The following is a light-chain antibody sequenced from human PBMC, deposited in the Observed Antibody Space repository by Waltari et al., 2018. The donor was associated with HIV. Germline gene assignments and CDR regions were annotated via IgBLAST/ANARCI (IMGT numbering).Light chain of an antibody. CDR3: QSYDRSLSAWV. V-gene: IGLV1-40*01. CDR1: SSTIGADYN. Sequence: QSVLAQPPSVSGAPGQRVTISCTGSSSTIGADYNVYWYQHLPGTAPKPLIYGNSNRPSGVPNRFSGSKSDTSASLAITGLQAEDEADYYCQSYDRSLSAWVFGGGTRLNVL. J-gene: IGLJ3*02. CDR2: GNS.